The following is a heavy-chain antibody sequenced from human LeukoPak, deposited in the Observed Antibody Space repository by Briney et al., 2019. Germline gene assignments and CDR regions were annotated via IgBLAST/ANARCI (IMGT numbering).Heavy chain of an antibody. CDR3: ARAGWSGYSALSTHPGYYDYYMDV. CDR1: GGTFSSYA. D-gene: IGHD3-3*01. V-gene: IGHV1-69*13. CDR2: IIPIFGTA. Sequence: ASVKVSCKASGGTFSSYAISWVRQAPGQGLEWMGGIIPIFGTANYAQTFQGRVTITADESTSTAYMELSSLRSEDTAVYYCARAGWSGYSALSTHPGYYDYYMDVWGKGTTVTVSS. J-gene: IGHJ6*03.